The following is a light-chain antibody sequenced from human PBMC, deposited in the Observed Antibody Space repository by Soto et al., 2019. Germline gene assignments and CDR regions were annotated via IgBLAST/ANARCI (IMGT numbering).Light chain of an antibody. Sequence: EIVMTHSPATLSVSPGERATLSCRASQSVSNNLAWYQQKPGQAPRLLIYGASTRATAIPARFSGSGSGTEFNLNISSLQSEDFAVYCCQQYDNWPYTFGQGTKLEIK. V-gene: IGKV3-15*01. CDR3: QQYDNWPYT. J-gene: IGKJ2*01. CDR1: QSVSNN. CDR2: GAS.